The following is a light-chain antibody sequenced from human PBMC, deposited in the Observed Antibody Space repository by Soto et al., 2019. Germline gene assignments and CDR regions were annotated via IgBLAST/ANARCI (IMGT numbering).Light chain of an antibody. CDR2: RNN. J-gene: IGLJ7*01. CDR3: AAWDDRLSGTV. V-gene: IGLV1-47*01. CDR1: ITNIGTNY. Sequence: QSVLTQPPSASGTPGQRVTSSCSGSITNIGTNYVFWYQQLPGTAPKLLIFRNNQRPSGVPDRFSGSKSGTSASLAISGLRSEDEATFYCAAWDDRLSGTVFGGGTQLTVL.